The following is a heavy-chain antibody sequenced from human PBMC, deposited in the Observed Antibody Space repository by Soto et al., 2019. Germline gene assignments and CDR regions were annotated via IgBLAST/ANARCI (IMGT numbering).Heavy chain of an antibody. D-gene: IGHD2-21*01. CDR2: IFYTGRT. V-gene: IGHV4-39*01. CDR3: AGLTFMIAAASHGRNNWFGS. CDR1: GGSISDPSYY. J-gene: IGHJ5*01. Sequence: SQTLPLTGTVSGGSISDPSYYWGWVRQPPGKGLKWIGDIFYTGRTYYGPSLKSRVTISIDTSKEQFSLNLTSVTAADTAVYFCAGLTFMIAAASHGRNNWFGSWAPGTPVT.